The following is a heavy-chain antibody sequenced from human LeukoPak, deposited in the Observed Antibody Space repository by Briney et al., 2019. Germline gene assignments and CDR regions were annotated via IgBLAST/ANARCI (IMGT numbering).Heavy chain of an antibody. CDR2: IKSKTDGGTT. CDR3: TTEGSGWYLDY. CDR1: GFTFSNAW. J-gene: IGHJ4*02. V-gene: IGHV3-15*01. D-gene: IGHD6-19*01. Sequence: GGSLRLSCAASGFTFSNAWMSWVRQAPGKGLEWVGRIKSKTDGGTTDYAAPVKGRFTISRDDSKNTLYLQMNSLKTEDAVVYYCTTEGSGWYLDYWGQGTLVTVSS.